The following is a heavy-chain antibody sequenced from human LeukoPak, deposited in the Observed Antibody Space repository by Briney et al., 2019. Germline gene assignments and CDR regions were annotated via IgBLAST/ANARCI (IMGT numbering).Heavy chain of an antibody. J-gene: IGHJ1*01. CDR2: INSDGGST. Sequence: PGGSLRLSCAASGFTFSSYWMHWVRQAPGKGLVWVSRINSDGGSTSYADSVKGRFTISRDNAKNTLYLQMNSLRAEDTAVYYCAIGSPLEYFQHWGQGTLVTVSS. D-gene: IGHD1-14*01. CDR1: GFTFSSYW. V-gene: IGHV3-74*01. CDR3: AIGSPLEYFQH.